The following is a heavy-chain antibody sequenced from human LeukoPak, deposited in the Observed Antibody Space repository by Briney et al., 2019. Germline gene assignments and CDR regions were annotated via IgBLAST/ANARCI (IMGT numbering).Heavy chain of an antibody. CDR3: ARSGRSWYVVLD. V-gene: IGHV1-18*01. D-gene: IGHD6-13*01. CDR1: GYTFNSSG. CDR2: INPYNGKT. Sequence: GASVKVSCKASGYTFNSSGVSWVRQAPGQGLEWMGWINPYNGKTYYGQNLQGRLTMTTDTSTSTAYMELRSLRSDDTAIYYCARSGRSWYVVLDWGQGTLVTVSS. J-gene: IGHJ4*02.